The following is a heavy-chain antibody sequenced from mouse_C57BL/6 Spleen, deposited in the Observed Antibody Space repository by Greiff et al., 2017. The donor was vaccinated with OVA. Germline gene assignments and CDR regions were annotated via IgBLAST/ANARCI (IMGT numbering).Heavy chain of an antibody. Sequence: QVQLQQSGAELVKPGASVKMSCKASGYTFTSYWITWVKQRPGQGLEWIGDIYPGSGSTNYNEKFKSKATLTVDTSSSTAYMQLSSLTSEDSAVYYCARTGGWEAWFAYWGQGTLVTVSA. CDR1: GYTFTSYW. D-gene: IGHD4-1*01. CDR3: ARTGGWEAWFAY. J-gene: IGHJ3*01. CDR2: IYPGSGST. V-gene: IGHV1-55*01.